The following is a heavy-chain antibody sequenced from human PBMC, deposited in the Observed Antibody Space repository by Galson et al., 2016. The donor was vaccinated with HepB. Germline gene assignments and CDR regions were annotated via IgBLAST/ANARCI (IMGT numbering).Heavy chain of an antibody. J-gene: IGHJ4*02. CDR1: GSTFKNYA. V-gene: IGHV1-69*04. CDR2: IIPVLGIA. D-gene: IGHD6-6*01. Sequence: SVKVSCKASGSTFKNYAINWVRQAPGHGLEWMGRIIPVLGIADYARNFQGRLTITADTSTDTAHMELSSLESDDTAVYYCARVAFLAARRDFDYWGQGTLVTVSS. CDR3: ARVAFLAARRDFDY.